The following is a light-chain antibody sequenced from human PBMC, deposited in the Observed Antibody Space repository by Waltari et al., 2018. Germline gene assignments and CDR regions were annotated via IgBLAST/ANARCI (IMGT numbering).Light chain of an antibody. CDR2: GVS. CDR3: SSYTTTNTAYV. Sequence: QSALTQPASVSGSPGQSITISCTGTTSDVGAYKYVSWYQHHPGKAPKLIIYGVSNRPAGVSNRFAGSKSGNTASLTISGLQADDEAEYYCSSYTTTNTAYVFGTGTKVTVL. CDR1: TSDVGAYKY. V-gene: IGLV2-14*03. J-gene: IGLJ1*01.